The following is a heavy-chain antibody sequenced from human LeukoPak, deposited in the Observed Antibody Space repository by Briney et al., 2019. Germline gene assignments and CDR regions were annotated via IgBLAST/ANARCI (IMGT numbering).Heavy chain of an antibody. V-gene: IGHV3-23*01. CDR2: ISGSGGST. CDR3: AKSIGRYYQSDY. Sequence: PGGSLRLSCAASGFTFSSYAMSWVRQAPGKGLEWVSTISGSGGSTYYADSVKGRFTISRDNSKNTLSLQMNSLRAEDTAVYYCAKSIGRYYQSDYWGQGTLVTVSS. J-gene: IGHJ4*02. D-gene: IGHD1-26*01. CDR1: GFTFSSYA.